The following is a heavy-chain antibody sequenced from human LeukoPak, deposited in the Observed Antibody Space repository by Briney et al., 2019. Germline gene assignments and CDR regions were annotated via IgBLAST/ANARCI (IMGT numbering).Heavy chain of an antibody. D-gene: IGHD3-10*01. CDR3: ARAQLWFGELYWFDP. CDR1: GGSISSYY. V-gene: IGHV4-4*07. Sequence: PSETLSLTCTVSGGSISSYYWSWIRQPAGKGLEWTGRIYTSGSTNYNPSLKSRVTMSVDTSKNQFSLKLSSVTAADTAVYYCARAQLWFGELYWFDPWGQGTLVTVSS. J-gene: IGHJ5*02. CDR2: IYTSGST.